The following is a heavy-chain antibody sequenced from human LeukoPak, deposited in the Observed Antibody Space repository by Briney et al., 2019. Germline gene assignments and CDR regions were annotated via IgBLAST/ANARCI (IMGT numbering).Heavy chain of an antibody. V-gene: IGHV4-59*01. J-gene: IGHJ4*02. Sequence: PSETLSLTCTVSGGSISSYYWSWIRQPPGRGLEWIGYIYYSGSTNYNPSLKSRVTISVGTSKNQFSLKLSSVTAADTAVYYCARNLYSGYLFDYWGQGTLVTVSS. D-gene: IGHD5-12*01. CDR3: ARNLYSGYLFDY. CDR2: IYYSGST. CDR1: GGSISSYY.